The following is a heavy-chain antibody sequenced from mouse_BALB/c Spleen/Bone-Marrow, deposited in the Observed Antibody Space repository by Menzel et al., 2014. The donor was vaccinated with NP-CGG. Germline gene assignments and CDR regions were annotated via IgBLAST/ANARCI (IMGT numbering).Heavy chain of an antibody. J-gene: IGHJ4*01. CDR2: IWAGGST. Sequence: VQGVESGPGLVAPSQSLSITCTVSGFSLTSYGVHWVRPPPGKGLEWLGVIWAGGSTNYDSALMSRLGISKDNSKSQVFLKMNSLQTDDTAMYYCARDYGSSYYAMDYWGQGTSVTVSS. CDR3: ARDYGSSYYAMDY. D-gene: IGHD1-1*01. CDR1: GFSLTSYG. V-gene: IGHV2-9*02.